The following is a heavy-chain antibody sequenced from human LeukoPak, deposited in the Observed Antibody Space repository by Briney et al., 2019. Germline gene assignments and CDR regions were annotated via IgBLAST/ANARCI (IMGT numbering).Heavy chain of an antibody. CDR2: INPNSGGT. V-gene: IGHV1-2*02. CDR3: AVGYCSGGSCTDAFDI. CDR1: GYTFTGYY. Sequence: GASVKVSCKASGYTFTGYYMHWVRQAPGQGLEWMGWINPNSGGTNYAQKFEGRVTMTRDTSISTAYMELSSLRSEDPAVYYCAVGYCSGGSCTDAFDIWGQGTMVTVSS. J-gene: IGHJ3*02. D-gene: IGHD2-15*01.